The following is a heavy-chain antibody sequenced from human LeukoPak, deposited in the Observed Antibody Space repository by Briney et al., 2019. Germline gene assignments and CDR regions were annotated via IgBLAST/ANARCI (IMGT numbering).Heavy chain of an antibody. J-gene: IGHJ4*02. Sequence: SETLSLTCTVSGGSISSYYWSWIRQPPGKGLEWIGYIYYSGSTNYNPSLKSRVTISVDTSKNQFPLKLSSVTAADTAVYYCARHGIAVAAIDYWGQGTLVTVSS. V-gene: IGHV4-59*08. CDR3: ARHGIAVAAIDY. CDR2: IYYSGST. CDR1: GGSISSYY. D-gene: IGHD6-19*01.